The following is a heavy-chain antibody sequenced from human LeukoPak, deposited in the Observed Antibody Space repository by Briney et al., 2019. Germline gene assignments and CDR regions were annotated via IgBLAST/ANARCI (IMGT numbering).Heavy chain of an antibody. Sequence: GGSLRLSCAASGFSFDGYAMHWVRQAPGKGLEWVAGISWNSGSIGYADSVKGRFTISRDNAKNSLYLQMNSLKHEDTALYYCTKGPCSAGSCYFDSWGQGTLVIVSS. V-gene: IGHV3-9*01. J-gene: IGHJ4*02. D-gene: IGHD2-15*01. CDR1: GFSFDGYA. CDR3: TKGPCSAGSCYFDS. CDR2: ISWNSGSI.